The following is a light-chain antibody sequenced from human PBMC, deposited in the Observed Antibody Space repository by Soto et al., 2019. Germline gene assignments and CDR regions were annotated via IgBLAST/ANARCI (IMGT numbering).Light chain of an antibody. V-gene: IGKV3-15*01. CDR1: QSVSSN. J-gene: IGKJ2*01. Sequence: EIVMTQSPATLSVSPGERATLSCRASQSVSSNLAWYQKKPGQAPRLFIYGASTRATGIPATFSGSGSGTEFTLAVSSRQSGDFAGYYCQQYNDWPYTFGQGTKLDIK. CDR3: QQYNDWPYT. CDR2: GAS.